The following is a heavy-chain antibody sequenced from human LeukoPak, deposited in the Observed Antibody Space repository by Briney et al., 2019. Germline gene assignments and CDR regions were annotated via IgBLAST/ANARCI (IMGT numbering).Heavy chain of an antibody. Sequence: GGSLRLSCVASGFIFSSYSMNWVRQAPGKGLEWVSSISSSSSYIYYADSVKGRFTISRDNAKTAVYLHMNSLRAEDTGVYYCARGRGYPSSWSVSWFDFWGQGTLVTVSS. V-gene: IGHV3-21*01. D-gene: IGHD6-13*01. CDR3: ARGRGYPSSWSVSWFDF. CDR1: GFIFSSYS. CDR2: ISSSSSYI. J-gene: IGHJ4*02.